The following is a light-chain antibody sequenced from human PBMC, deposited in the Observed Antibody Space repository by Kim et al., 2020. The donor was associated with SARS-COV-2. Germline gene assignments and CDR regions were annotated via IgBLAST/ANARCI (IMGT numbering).Light chain of an antibody. CDR1: SLRSYY. Sequence: LGQTVKITCQGDSLRSYYASWYQQKPGQAPVLVIYGKNNRPSGIPDRFSGSSSGNTASLTITGAQAEDEADYYCNSRDSSGNHYVFGTGTKVTVL. J-gene: IGLJ1*01. CDR2: GKN. CDR3: NSRDSSGNHYV. V-gene: IGLV3-19*01.